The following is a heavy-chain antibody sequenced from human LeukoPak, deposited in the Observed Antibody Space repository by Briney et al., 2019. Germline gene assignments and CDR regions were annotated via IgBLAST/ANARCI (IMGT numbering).Heavy chain of an antibody. CDR1: GFTFSSYS. J-gene: IGHJ4*02. V-gene: IGHV3-48*02. Sequence: GGSLRLSCAASGFTFSSYSMNWVRQAPGKGLEWVSYISSSSSTIYYADSVKGRFTISRDNAKNSLYLQMNSLRDEDTAVYYCASDKYYDSSGYYYGALDYWGQGTLVTVSS. D-gene: IGHD3-22*01. CDR3: ASDKYYDSSGYYYGALDY. CDR2: ISSSSSTI.